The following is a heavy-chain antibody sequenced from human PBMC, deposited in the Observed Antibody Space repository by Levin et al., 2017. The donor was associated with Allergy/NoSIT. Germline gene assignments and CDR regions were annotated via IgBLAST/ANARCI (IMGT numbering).Heavy chain of an antibody. CDR3: ARTYDYFDY. CDR1: GDSVSSDDHY. Sequence: SETLSLTCTVSGDSVSSDDHYWSWIRQPPGKGLEWISYVHNSGRTSYNPSLKSRVTTSLDTSKNQFSLKLTSVTAADTAIYYCARTYDYFDYWGQGTLVTVSS. D-gene: IGHD3-16*01. CDR2: VHNSGRT. V-gene: IGHV4-61*08. J-gene: IGHJ4*02.